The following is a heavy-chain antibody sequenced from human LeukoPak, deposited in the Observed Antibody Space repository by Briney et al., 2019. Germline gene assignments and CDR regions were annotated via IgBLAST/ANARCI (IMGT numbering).Heavy chain of an antibody. J-gene: IGHJ4*02. V-gene: IGHV4-31*03. D-gene: IGHD3-9*01. CDR3: ASSNSTNYYDILWTPVEFDY. Sequence: KPSQTLSLTCTVSGGSISSGGYYWSWIRQHPGKGLEWIGYIYYSGSTYYNPSLKSRVTISVDTSKNQFSLKLSSVTAADTAVYYCASSNSTNYYDILWTPVEFDYWGQGTLVTVSS. CDR2: IYYSGST. CDR1: GGSISSGGYY.